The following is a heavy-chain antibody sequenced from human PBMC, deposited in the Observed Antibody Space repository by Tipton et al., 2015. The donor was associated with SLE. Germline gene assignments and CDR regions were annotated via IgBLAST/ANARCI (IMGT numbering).Heavy chain of an antibody. CDR2: IYTSGST. Sequence: TLSLTCTVSGGSINTYYWSWIRQPAGKGLEWIGRIYTSGSTNYSPSLKSRVTISVDTSKNQFSLRLISVTAADTAVYFCGRASGWVSLNWFDPWGQGTLVTVSS. CDR1: GGSINTYY. D-gene: IGHD6-19*01. V-gene: IGHV4-4*07. J-gene: IGHJ5*02. CDR3: GRASGWVSLNWFDP.